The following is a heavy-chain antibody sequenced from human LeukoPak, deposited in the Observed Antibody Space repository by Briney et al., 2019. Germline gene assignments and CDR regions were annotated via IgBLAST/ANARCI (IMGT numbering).Heavy chain of an antibody. CDR1: GGTFSSYV. J-gene: IGHJ3*02. V-gene: IGHV1-69*05. D-gene: IGHD4-17*01. CDR3: ARDSSGGDYGLAVYDAFDI. CDR2: IIPIFGTA. Sequence: ASVKVSCKASGGTFSSYVISWVRQAPGQGLEWMGGIIPIFGTANYAQKFQGRVTITTDESTSTAYMELSSLRSEDTAVYYCARDSSGGDYGLAVYDAFDIWGQGTMVTVSS.